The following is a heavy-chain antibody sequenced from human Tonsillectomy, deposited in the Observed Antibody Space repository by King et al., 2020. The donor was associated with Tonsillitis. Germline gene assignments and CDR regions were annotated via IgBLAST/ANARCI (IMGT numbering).Heavy chain of an antibody. V-gene: IGHV3-11*05. D-gene: IGHD4-17*01. J-gene: IGHJ4*02. CDR2: IGSSATYT. Sequence: VQLVESGGGLVKPGGSLRLSCAASGFSFNDYYMTWIRQAPGKGLEWVSHIGSSATYTKYADSVRGRFTISRDNSKNSVYLQMNSLRAEDTAVYYCAGDNVDRYGDYFDYWGQGTLVTVSS. CDR1: GFSFNDYY. CDR3: AGDNVDRYGDYFDY.